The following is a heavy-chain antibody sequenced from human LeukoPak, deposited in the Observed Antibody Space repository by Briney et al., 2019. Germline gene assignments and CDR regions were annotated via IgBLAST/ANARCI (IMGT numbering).Heavy chain of an antibody. V-gene: IGHV3-23*01. Sequence: GGSLRLSCAASGFTFSTSAMNWVRQAPGKGLEWVSTISDSGGATYYADFVKGRFTISRDNARNTVYLQMNCLRAEDTAVYYCARGWVPSDITLKWGQGTMVTVSS. CDR3: ARGWVPSDITLK. J-gene: IGHJ3*01. D-gene: IGHD3-22*01. CDR2: ISDSGGAT. CDR1: GFTFSTSA.